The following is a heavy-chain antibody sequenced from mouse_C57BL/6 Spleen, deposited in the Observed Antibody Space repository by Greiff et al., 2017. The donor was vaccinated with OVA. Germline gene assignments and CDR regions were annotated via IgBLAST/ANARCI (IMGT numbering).Heavy chain of an antibody. V-gene: IGHV1-55*01. Sequence: QVQLQQPGAELVKPGASVKMSCKASGYTFTSYWITWVKQRPGQGLEWIGDIYPGSGSTNYNEKFKSKATLTVDTSSSTAYMQLSSLTSEDSAVYYCARYNYYSTYVCYAMDYWGQGTSVTVSA. CDR3: ARYNYYSTYVCYAMDY. CDR1: GYTFTSYW. CDR2: IYPGSGST. D-gene: IGHD2-5*01. J-gene: IGHJ4*01.